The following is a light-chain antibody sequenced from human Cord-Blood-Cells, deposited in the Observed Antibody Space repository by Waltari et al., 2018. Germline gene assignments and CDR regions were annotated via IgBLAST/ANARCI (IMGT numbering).Light chain of an antibody. V-gene: IGKV1-39*01. Sequence: DIQMTQSPSSLSASVGDRVTITCRASQSISSYLNLYQQKPGKAPKLLIYAASSLQSGVPSSFSGSGSGTDFTLPISSLQPEDFATYYCQQSYSTTWTFGQGTKVEIK. CDR2: AAS. J-gene: IGKJ1*01. CDR1: QSISSY. CDR3: QQSYSTTWT.